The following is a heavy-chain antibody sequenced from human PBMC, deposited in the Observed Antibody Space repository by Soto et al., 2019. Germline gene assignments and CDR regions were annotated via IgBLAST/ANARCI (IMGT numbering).Heavy chain of an antibody. CDR1: GFTFNNAW. V-gene: IGHV3-15*01. CDR3: TTAENYYDSSSFDY. D-gene: IGHD3-22*01. Sequence: EVQLVESGGGLVQPGGSLRLSCVASGFTFNNAWMNWVRQAPGKGLEWVGRIKSKTDGGTTDYAALVKGRFTISRDDSKTTLYLQMNGLKTEDTAVYYCTTAENYYDSSSFDYWGQGTLVTVSS. J-gene: IGHJ4*02. CDR2: IKSKTDGGTT.